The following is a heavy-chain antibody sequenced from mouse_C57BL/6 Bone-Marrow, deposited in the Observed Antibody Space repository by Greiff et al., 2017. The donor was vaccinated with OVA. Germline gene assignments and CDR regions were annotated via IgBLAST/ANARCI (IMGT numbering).Heavy chain of an antibody. CDR3: ARDEGGWFAY. V-gene: IGHV5-4*01. CDR1: GFTFSSYA. Sequence: EVQLVESGGGLVKPGGSLKLSCAASGFTFSSYAMSWVRQTPEKRLEWVATISDGGSYTYYPDNVKGRFTISRDNAKNNLYLQMSHLKSEDTAMYYCARDEGGWFAYWGQGTLVTVSA. D-gene: IGHD1-1*02. CDR2: ISDGGSYT. J-gene: IGHJ3*01.